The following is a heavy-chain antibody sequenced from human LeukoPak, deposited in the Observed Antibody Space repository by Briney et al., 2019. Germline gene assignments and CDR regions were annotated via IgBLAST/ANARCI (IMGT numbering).Heavy chain of an antibody. D-gene: IGHD3-10*01. J-gene: IGHJ6*02. CDR3: ARENPSLLWDYYYSYGMDV. CDR2: IYYSGST. V-gene: IGHV4-31*03. Sequence: SETQSLTCTVSGGSISSGGYYWSRIRQHPGKGLEWSGYIYYSGSTYYNPSLRSRVTISVDTSKNQFSLKLSSVTAADTAVYYCARENPSLLWDYYYSYGMDVWGQGTTVTVSS. CDR1: GGSISSGGYY.